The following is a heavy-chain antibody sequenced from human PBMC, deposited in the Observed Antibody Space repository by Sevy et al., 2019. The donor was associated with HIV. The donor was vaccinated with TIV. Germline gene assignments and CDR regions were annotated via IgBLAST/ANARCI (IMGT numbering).Heavy chain of an antibody. Sequence: GGSLRLSCVASGLTFSSYSMKWVSQAPGKGLEWVSSISSSSSCIYYADSVKGRFTISRDNAKKSLYLQVNSLRAEDTAVYYCARDRDGSGSSGGYGMDVWGQGTTVTVSS. CDR2: ISSSSSCI. J-gene: IGHJ6*02. CDR3: ARDRDGSGSSGGYGMDV. D-gene: IGHD3-10*01. CDR1: GLTFSSYS. V-gene: IGHV3-21*01.